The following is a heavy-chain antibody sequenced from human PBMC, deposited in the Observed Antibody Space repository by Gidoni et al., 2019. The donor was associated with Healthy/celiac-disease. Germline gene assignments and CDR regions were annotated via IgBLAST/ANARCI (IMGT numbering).Heavy chain of an antibody. Sequence: QVQLVESGGGVFQPGRSLRLSCAASGFTFSSYAMHWVRQAPGKGLEWVAVISYDGSNKYYADSVKGRFTISRDNSKNTLYLQMNSLRAEDTAVYYCAKLEMGSTVTHDAFDIWGQGTMVTVSS. CDR1: GFTFSSYA. D-gene: IGHD4-17*01. J-gene: IGHJ3*02. V-gene: IGHV3-30*01. CDR2: ISYDGSNK. CDR3: AKLEMGSTVTHDAFDI.